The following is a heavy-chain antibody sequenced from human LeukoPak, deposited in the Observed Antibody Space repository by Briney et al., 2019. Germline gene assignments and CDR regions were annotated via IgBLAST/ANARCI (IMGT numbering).Heavy chain of an antibody. V-gene: IGHV3-11*04. CDR2: ISSSGSTI. CDR3: AREALAYCCGDCYSRVVSYFDY. Sequence: GGSLRLSCAASGFTFSDYYMSWIRQAPGTGLEGVSYISSSGSTIYYAVPVKGRFTISRDNAKNSLYLQMNSLRAEDTAVYYCAREALAYCCGDCYSRVVSYFDYWGQGTLVTVSS. D-gene: IGHD2-21*01. CDR1: GFTFSDYY. J-gene: IGHJ4*02.